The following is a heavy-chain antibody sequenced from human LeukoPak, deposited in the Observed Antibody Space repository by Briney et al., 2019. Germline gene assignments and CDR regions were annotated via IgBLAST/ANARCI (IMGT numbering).Heavy chain of an antibody. CDR3: AKDRGYCSSTSCWGWFDP. D-gene: IGHD2-2*01. CDR2: ISGSGGST. J-gene: IGHJ5*02. Sequence: GGSLRLSCAASGFTFSSYAMSWVRQAPGKGLEWVSAISGSGGSTYYADSVKGRFTISRDNSKITLYLQMNSLRAEDTAVYYCAKDRGYCSSTSCWGWFDPWGQGTLVTVSS. V-gene: IGHV3-23*01. CDR1: GFTFSSYA.